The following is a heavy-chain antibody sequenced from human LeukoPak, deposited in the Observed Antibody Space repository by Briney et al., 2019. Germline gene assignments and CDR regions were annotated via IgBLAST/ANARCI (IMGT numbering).Heavy chain of an antibody. CDR1: GYTFTGYY. V-gene: IGHV1-2*02. J-gene: IGHJ4*02. D-gene: IGHD1-7*01. Sequence: ASVKVSCKASGYTFTGYYLHWVRQAPGQGLEWMGWINPNSGGTNYAQKFQGRVTMTTDTSISTAYMELSRLRSDDTAVYYCAREELLAFDYWGQGSLVTVSS. CDR3: AREELLAFDY. CDR2: INPNSGGT.